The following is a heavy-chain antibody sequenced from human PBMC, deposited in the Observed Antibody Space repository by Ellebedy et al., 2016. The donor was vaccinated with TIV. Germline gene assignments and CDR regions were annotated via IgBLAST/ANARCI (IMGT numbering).Heavy chain of an antibody. CDR2: INHSGST. J-gene: IGHJ1*01. D-gene: IGHD1-26*01. CDR3: ARGEGSG. V-gene: IGHV4-34*01. CDR1: GGSFSGYY. Sequence: GSLRLSCALYGGSFSGYYWSWIRQPPGKGLEWIGEINHSGSTNYNPSLKSRVTISVDTSKNQFSLKLSSVTAADTAVYYCARGEGSGWGQGTLVTVSS.